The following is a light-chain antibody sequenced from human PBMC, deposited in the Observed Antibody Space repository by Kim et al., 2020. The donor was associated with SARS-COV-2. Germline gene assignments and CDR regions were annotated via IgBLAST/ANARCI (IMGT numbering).Light chain of an antibody. J-gene: IGKJ3*01. CDR1: TGLAYHDSSTC. CDR3: MQAKSCLFT. CDR2: AVS. Sequence: AFRDSSSITGLAYHDSSTCLDWFQQRPGKAPQRLIYAVSSWQSGVPERFSGSGSGTDFTLHISSVEPEDVAVYYCMQAKSCLFTFGPGTKVDIK. V-gene: IGKV2D-30*01.